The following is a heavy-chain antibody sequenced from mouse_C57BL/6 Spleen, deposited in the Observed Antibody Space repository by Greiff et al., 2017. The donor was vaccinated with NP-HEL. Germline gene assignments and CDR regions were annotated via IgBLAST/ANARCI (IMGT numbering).Heavy chain of an antibody. CDR2: IDPETGGT. CDR3: TRALTGTGIYYYAMDY. Sequence: QVQLQQSGAELVRPGASVTLSCKASGYTFTDYEMHWVKQTPVHGLEWIGAIDPETGGTAYNQKFKGKAILTADKSSSTAYMELRSLTSEDSAVYYCTRALTGTGIYYYAMDYWGQGTSVTVSS. J-gene: IGHJ4*01. CDR1: GYTFTDYE. D-gene: IGHD4-1*01. V-gene: IGHV1-15*01.